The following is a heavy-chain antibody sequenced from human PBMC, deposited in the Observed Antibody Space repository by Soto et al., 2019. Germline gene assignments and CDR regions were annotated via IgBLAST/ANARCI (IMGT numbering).Heavy chain of an antibody. D-gene: IGHD2-2*01. CDR3: AREKDCTSSSCYRGHFDY. J-gene: IGHJ4*02. V-gene: IGHV3-33*01. Sequence: GGSLRLSCATSGFTFSSYAMHWVRQAPGKGLEWVAAIWYDGSNKYYADSVKGRFTTSKDNSKNTLYLQMNSLRAEDTAVYYCAREKDCTSSSCYRGHFDYWGQGALVTVSS. CDR1: GFTFSSYA. CDR2: IWYDGSNK.